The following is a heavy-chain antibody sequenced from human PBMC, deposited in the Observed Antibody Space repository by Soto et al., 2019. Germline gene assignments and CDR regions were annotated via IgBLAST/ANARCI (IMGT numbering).Heavy chain of an antibody. D-gene: IGHD6-13*01. Sequence: GGSLRLSCAASGFTFSSYGMHWVRQAPGEGLEWVAVISYDGSNKYYADSVKGRFTISRDNSKNTLYLQMNSLRAEDTAVYYCAKDYSSWYGSIYYYSGIDVCGQGTTVTVYS. CDR3: AKDYSSWYGSIYYYSGIDV. V-gene: IGHV3-30*18. CDR1: GFTFSSYG. CDR2: ISYDGSNK. J-gene: IGHJ6*02.